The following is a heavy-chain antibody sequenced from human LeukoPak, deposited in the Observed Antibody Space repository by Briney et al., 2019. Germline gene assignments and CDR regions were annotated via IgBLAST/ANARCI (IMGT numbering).Heavy chain of an antibody. Sequence: SATLSLTCTVSGGSISSSSYYWGWIRQPPGKGLEWIGSIYYSGSTYYNPSLKSRVAVSVDTSKNQFSLKLSSVTAADTAVYYCASSANYGGNSGYFDYWGQGTLVTVSS. CDR3: ASSANYGGNSGYFDY. CDR2: IYYSGST. D-gene: IGHD4-23*01. V-gene: IGHV4-39*01. J-gene: IGHJ4*02. CDR1: GGSISSSSYY.